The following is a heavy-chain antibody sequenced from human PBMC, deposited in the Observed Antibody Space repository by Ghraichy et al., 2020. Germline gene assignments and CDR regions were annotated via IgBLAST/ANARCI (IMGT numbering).Heavy chain of an antibody. Sequence: SETLSLTCTVSGGSISRYYWSWIRQPPGKGLEWIGYIYYSGSTNYNHSLKSRVRISVDTSKNQFSLKLSAVTAADTATYYCARHRGSGWPDAFDIWGQGTMVGVSS. CDR1: GGSISRYY. J-gene: IGHJ3*02. D-gene: IGHD6-19*01. V-gene: IGHV4-59*08. CDR2: IYYSGST. CDR3: ARHRGSGWPDAFDI.